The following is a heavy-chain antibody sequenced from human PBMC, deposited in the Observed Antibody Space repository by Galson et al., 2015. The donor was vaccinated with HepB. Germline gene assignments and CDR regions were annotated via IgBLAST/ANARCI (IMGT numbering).Heavy chain of an antibody. CDR3: ASFDSSGIPGMARDAGDY. CDR2: IIPILGIA. D-gene: IGHD3-22*01. J-gene: IGHJ4*02. V-gene: IGHV1-69*02. Sequence: SVKVSCKASGGTFSSYTISWVRQAPGQGLEWMGRIIPILGIANYAQKFQGRVTITADKSTSTAYMELSSLRSEDTAVYYCASFDSSGIPGMARDAGDYWGQGTLVTVSS. CDR1: GGTFSSYT.